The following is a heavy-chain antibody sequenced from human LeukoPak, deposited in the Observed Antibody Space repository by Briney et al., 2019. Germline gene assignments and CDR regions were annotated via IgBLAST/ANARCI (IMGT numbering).Heavy chain of an antibody. D-gene: IGHD3-22*01. CDR1: GYTFISYG. V-gene: IGHV1-18*01. Sequence: ASVKVSCKSSGYTFISYGISWVRQATGQGLEWMGWINTYNGNTNYAQKLQGRVTLTTDTSTSTAYMDLRSLRSDDTAVYYCARPITSSGHHTLDYWGQGTLVTVSP. CDR3: ARPITSSGHHTLDY. CDR2: INTYNGNT. J-gene: IGHJ4*02.